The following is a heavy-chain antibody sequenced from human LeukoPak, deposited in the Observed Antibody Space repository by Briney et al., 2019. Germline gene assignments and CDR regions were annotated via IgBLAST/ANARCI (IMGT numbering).Heavy chain of an antibody. D-gene: IGHD6-13*01. CDR2: ISAYNGNT. CDR3: ARVEYSSSWYGY. Sequence: ASVKVSCKASGYTFTSHCISWVRQAPGQGLEWMGWISAYNGNTNYAQKLQGRVTMTTDTSTSTAYMELRSLRSDDTAVYYCARVEYSSSWYGYWGQGPLVTVSS. CDR1: GYTFTSHC. V-gene: IGHV1-18*01. J-gene: IGHJ4*02.